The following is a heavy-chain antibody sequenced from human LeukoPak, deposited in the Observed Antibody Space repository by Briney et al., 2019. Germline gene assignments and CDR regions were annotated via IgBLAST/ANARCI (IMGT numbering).Heavy chain of an antibody. D-gene: IGHD3-3*01. CDR2: IYSGGST. CDR3: AREGASHYDFWSGYST. J-gene: IGHJ5*02. V-gene: IGHV3-53*01. Sequence: GGSLRLSCAASGFTVSSNYMSWVRQAPGKGLEWVSVIYSGGSTYYADSVKGRFTISRDNSKNTLYLQMNSLRAEDTAVYYCAREGASHYDFWSGYSTWGQGTLVTVSS. CDR1: GFTVSSNY.